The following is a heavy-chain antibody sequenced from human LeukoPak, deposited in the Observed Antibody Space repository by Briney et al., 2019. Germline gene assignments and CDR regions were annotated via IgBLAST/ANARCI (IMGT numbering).Heavy chain of an antibody. CDR1: GFTCSSYS. J-gene: IGHJ3*02. V-gene: IGHV3-48*04. CDR3: ARDGDVDTANAFDI. CDR2: ISSSSSTI. Sequence: GGSLRLSCAASGFTCSSYSMNWVRQAPGKGLEWVSYISSSSSTIYYADSVKGRFTISRDNAKNSLYLQMNSLRAEDTAVYYCARDGDVDTANAFDIWGQGTMVTVSS. D-gene: IGHD5-18*01.